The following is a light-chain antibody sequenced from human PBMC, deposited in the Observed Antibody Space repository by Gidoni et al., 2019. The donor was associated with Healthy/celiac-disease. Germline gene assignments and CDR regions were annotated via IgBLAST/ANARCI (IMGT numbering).Light chain of an antibody. Sequence: QSALTQPPSPSGPPGQRFTIPCSGSSSNIGSNTVTWYQQLPGTAPKLLIYSNNPRPSGVPDRFSGSKSGTSASLAISGLQSEDEADYYCAAWDDSLNGLYVFGTGTKVTVL. CDR1: SSNIGSNT. J-gene: IGLJ1*01. CDR3: AAWDDSLNGLYV. CDR2: SNN. V-gene: IGLV1-44*01.